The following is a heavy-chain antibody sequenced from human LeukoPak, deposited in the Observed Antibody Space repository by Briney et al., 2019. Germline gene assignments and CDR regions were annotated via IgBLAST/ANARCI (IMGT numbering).Heavy chain of an antibody. D-gene: IGHD3-22*01. CDR3: AKDGGGSGYN. V-gene: IGHV3-30*18. Sequence: GRSLRLSCAASGFTLSSYGMHWVRQAPGKGLEWVAVISYDGSNKYYADSVKGRFTISRDNSKNTLYLQMNSLRAEDTAVYYCAKDGGGSGYNWGQGTLVTVSS. J-gene: IGHJ4*02. CDR2: ISYDGSNK. CDR1: GFTLSSYG.